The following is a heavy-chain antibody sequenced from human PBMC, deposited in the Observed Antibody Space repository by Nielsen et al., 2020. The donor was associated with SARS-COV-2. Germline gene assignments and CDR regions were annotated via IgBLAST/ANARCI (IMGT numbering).Heavy chain of an antibody. J-gene: IGHJ6*02. V-gene: IGHV3-7*03. CDR1: GFTFSSYW. D-gene: IGHD1-26*01. CDR2: IKQDGSEK. Sequence: GESLKISCAASGFTFSSYWMSWVRQAPGKGLEWVANIKQDGSEKYYVDSVKGRFTISRDNAKNSLYLQMNSLRAEDTAVYYCARESGIIVRATTYYYYGMDVWGQGTTVTVSS. CDR3: ARESGIIVRATTYYYYGMDV.